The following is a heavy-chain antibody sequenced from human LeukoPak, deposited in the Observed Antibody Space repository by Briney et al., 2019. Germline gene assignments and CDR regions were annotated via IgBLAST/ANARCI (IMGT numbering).Heavy chain of an antibody. CDR2: IGIAGDT. V-gene: IGHV3-13*01. D-gene: IGHD6-19*01. Sequence: GGSLRLSCAASGFTFSSYDMQWVRQVIGKGLEWVSAIGIAGDTHYSGSVKGRFTISRENAKNSLYPQMNSLRAGDTAVYYCARDPSGRGMDVWGQGTTVTVSS. CDR1: GFTFSSYD. J-gene: IGHJ6*02. CDR3: ARDPSGRGMDV.